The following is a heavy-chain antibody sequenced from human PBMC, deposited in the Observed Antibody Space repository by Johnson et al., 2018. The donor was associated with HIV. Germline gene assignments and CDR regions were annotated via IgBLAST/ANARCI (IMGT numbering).Heavy chain of an antibody. J-gene: IGHJ3*02. CDR3: ARPHEGQYYNFWSGYRPAPMNDAFDI. Sequence: VQLVESGGGLVQPGRSLRLSCAASGFTFDDYAMHWVRQAPGKGLEWVSGISWNSGSIGYADSVKGRFTISRDNAQHSLYLQMNSLRAEDTAVYYCARPHEGQYYNFWSGYRPAPMNDAFDIWGQGTMVTVSS. V-gene: IGHV3-9*01. D-gene: IGHD3-3*01. CDR1: GFTFDDYA. CDR2: ISWNSGSI.